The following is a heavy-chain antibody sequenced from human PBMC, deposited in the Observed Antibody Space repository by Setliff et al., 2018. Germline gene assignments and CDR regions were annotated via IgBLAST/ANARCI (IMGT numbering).Heavy chain of an antibody. J-gene: IGHJ3*02. CDR3: ARDLNRWFGEFAFDI. Sequence: ASVKVSCKASGYTFTNYGITWVRQAPGQGLEWIGWINNYNFNTNYAQKFQGRVTMTTDTSTSTAHMELRSLRSDDTAIYYCARDLNRWFGEFAFDIWGQGTMVTVSS. D-gene: IGHD3-10*01. CDR1: GYTFTNYG. CDR2: INNYNFNT. V-gene: IGHV1-18*01.